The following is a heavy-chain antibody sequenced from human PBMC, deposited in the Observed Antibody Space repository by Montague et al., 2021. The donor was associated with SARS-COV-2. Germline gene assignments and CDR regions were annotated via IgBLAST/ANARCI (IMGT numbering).Heavy chain of an antibody. CDR3: ARDAKDYGEGFDY. Sequence: SLRLSCAASGFTVSSYGLHWVRQAPGKGLEWVAVIWYDISNQYYSYSXXVLFTISRDNSKNTLYLQMNSLRAEDTAVYYCARDAKDYGEGFDYWGQGTLVPVS. CDR1: GFTVSSYG. J-gene: IGHJ4*02. D-gene: IGHD4-17*01. V-gene: IGHV3-33*01. CDR2: IWYDISNQ.